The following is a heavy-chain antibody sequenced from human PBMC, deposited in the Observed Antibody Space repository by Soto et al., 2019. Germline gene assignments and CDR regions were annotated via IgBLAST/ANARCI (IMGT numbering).Heavy chain of an antibody. V-gene: IGHV1-18*04. Sequence: GASVKVSCKASGYPFTGYGSSWVRQAPGQGIEWMGWISAYNGNTNYAQKLQGRVTMTTDTSTRTDYMELRSLRSDEKAVYYCARESPLPGIAAAGKDYWGQGTLVPVSS. CDR1: GYPFTGYG. CDR3: ARESPLPGIAAAGKDY. D-gene: IGHD6-13*01. J-gene: IGHJ4*02. CDR2: ISAYNGNT.